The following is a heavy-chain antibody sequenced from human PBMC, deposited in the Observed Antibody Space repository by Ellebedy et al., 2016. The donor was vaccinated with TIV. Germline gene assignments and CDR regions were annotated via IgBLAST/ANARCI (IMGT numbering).Heavy chain of an antibody. V-gene: IGHV4-4*02. J-gene: IGHJ4*02. D-gene: IGHD6-19*01. CDR2: IHDNGST. Sequence: SETLSLTCAVSGDSDSYGNWWSWVRQSPGKGLEWIGEIHDNGSTNYNPSLDKGRVTISVDTSKNQFSLRLSSVTAADTAVYYCAEGRSGWYYFDYWGQGTPVTVSS. CDR1: GDSDSYGNW. CDR3: AEGRSGWYYFDY.